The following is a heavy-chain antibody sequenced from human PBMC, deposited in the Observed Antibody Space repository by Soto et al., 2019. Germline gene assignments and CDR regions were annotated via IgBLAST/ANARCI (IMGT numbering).Heavy chain of an antibody. V-gene: IGHV5-51*01. CDR2: IYPDDSDT. D-gene: IGHD3-22*01. J-gene: IGHJ4*02. CDR1: GYTFDTHW. Sequence: GESLKISCKASGYTFDTHWIGWVRQMPGKGLEWMGNIYPDDSDTKYSPSFQGQVTISADKSINTAYLQWSSLKASDTAMYYCAKHLGQWLSQPPDYWGQGTPVTVSS. CDR3: AKHLGQWLSQPPDY.